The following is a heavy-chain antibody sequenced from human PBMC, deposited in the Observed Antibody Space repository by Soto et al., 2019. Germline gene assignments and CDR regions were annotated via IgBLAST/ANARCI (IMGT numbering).Heavy chain of an antibody. CDR2: IYPGDFDI. V-gene: IGHV5-51*01. CDR1: GYKFIDYW. Sequence: PGESLKISCKGSGYKFIDYWIGWVRQVPGKGLEWMGIIYPGDFDIKYSPSFQGQVTISADKSITTAYLQWSSLKASDTAIYYCARSYGGEYYDRRAWYFAYWGQGTLVTVSS. CDR3: ARSYGGEYYDRRAWYFAY. D-gene: IGHD3-22*01. J-gene: IGHJ4*02.